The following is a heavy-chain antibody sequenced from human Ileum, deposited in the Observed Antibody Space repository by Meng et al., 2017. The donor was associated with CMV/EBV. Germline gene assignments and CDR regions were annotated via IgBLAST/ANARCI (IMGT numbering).Heavy chain of an antibody. CDR3: EHYGVVAC. D-gene: IGHD4-17*01. Sequence: LVESVWCLRQPWGSTILACSASWLICSPYRRHWGRGSPGKGLGGVSRINMDERNTTFAEYVKIRLAISRHNAKKTLFLEIYNRTAEDTTGYDCEHYGVVACWGQGTLVTVSS. V-gene: IGHV3-74*01. CDR2: INMDERNT. CDR1: WLICSPYR. J-gene: IGHJ4*02.